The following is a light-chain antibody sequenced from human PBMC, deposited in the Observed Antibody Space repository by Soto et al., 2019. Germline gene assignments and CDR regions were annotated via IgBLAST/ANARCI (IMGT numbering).Light chain of an antibody. V-gene: IGLV2-14*01. CDR1: RSDVGAYNY. Sequence: QSALTQPASVSGSPGQSIAISCTGTRSDVGAYNYVSWYQQHPGKAPKLMISEVTNRPSGVSDRFSGSKSGNTASLTISGLQAEDEADYYGSSFTSRLTLGFGTWTKVTVL. CDR3: SSFTSRLTLG. J-gene: IGLJ1*01. CDR2: EVT.